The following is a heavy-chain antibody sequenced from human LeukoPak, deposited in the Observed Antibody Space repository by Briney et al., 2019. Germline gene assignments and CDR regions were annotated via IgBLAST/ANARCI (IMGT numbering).Heavy chain of an antibody. CDR3: AKDLVGRSSWIDY. V-gene: IGHV3-33*06. CDR1: RFILRRYG. J-gene: IGHJ4*02. D-gene: IGHD6-13*01. Sequence: GGALTVSCLATRFILRRYGMHGLRPAAGKGVAGVGVIWYDGSNKYYADSVNGRFTISRDNPKNTLYLQMNSLRTEDTAVYHCAKDLVGRSSWIDYWGQGPLVTVSS. CDR2: IWYDGSNK.